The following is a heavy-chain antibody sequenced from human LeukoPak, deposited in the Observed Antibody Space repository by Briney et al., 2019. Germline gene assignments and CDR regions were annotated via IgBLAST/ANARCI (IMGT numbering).Heavy chain of an antibody. D-gene: IGHD3-22*01. V-gene: IGHV3-23*01. CDR1: GFTFSKNG. Sequence: GGSLRLSCAASGFTFSKNGMSWVRQAPGKGLEWVSASRGSGGDTYYADSVKGRSTISRDNSKNMLYLQMNSLRAEDTAVYYCAKYYNDSSGYFYYFDYWGQGTLVTVSS. CDR2: SRGSGGDT. J-gene: IGHJ4*02. CDR3: AKYYNDSSGYFYYFDY.